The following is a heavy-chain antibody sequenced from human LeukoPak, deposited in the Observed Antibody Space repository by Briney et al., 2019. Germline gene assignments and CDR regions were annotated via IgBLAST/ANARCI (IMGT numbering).Heavy chain of an antibody. CDR3: ARDTAIGSGSYSDRRFDNWFDP. Sequence: PGGSLRLSCAASGFTFSSYGMHWVRQAPGKGLEWVAVIWYDGSNKYYADSVQGRFTISRDNSKNTLYLPMNSMRAEDTAVYYCARDTAIGSGSYSDRRFDNWFDPWGQGTLVTVSS. CDR1: GFTFSSYG. V-gene: IGHV3-33*01. CDR2: IWYDGSNK. D-gene: IGHD3-10*01. J-gene: IGHJ5*02.